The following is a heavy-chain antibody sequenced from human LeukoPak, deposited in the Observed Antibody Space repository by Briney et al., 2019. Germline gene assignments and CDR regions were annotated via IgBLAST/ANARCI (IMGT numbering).Heavy chain of an antibody. V-gene: IGHV4-39*07. Sequence: SETLSLTCTVSGGSIRSSYYYWGWIRQPPGKGLEWIGSIYDSGSTYYNPSLKSRVTISVDTSKNQFSLELSSVTAADTAVYYCARGRGPSARYWYLDLWGRGTLVTVSS. D-gene: IGHD3-16*01. CDR3: ARGRGPSARYWYLDL. CDR2: IYDSGST. CDR1: GGSIRSSYYY. J-gene: IGHJ2*01.